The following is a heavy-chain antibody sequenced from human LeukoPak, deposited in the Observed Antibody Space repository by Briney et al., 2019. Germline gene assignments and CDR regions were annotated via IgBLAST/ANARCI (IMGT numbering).Heavy chain of an antibody. CDR2: ISGSGGST. Sequence: GGSLRLSCAASGFAFSSYAMSWVRQAPGKGLEWVSAISGSGGSTYYADSVKGRFTISRDNSKNTLYLQMNSLRAEDTAVYYCAKDQAGDLALDIWGQGTMVTVSS. CDR1: GFAFSSYA. CDR3: AKDQAGDLALDI. D-gene: IGHD7-27*01. J-gene: IGHJ3*02. V-gene: IGHV3-23*01.